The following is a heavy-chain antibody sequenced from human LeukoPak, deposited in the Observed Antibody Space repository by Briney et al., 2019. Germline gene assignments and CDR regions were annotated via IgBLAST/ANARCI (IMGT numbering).Heavy chain of an antibody. CDR3: AKMIDSTPYSSGTFDS. D-gene: IGHD3-10*01. CDR1: GFTLRSYA. J-gene: IGHJ4*02. CDR2: ISDTGDKT. Sequence: GGSLRLSCSASGFTLRSYAMGWVRQAPGKGLEWVSAISDTGDKTYYADSVKGRFTISRDNSRNTLYLQMSRLRAEDTALFYCAKMIDSTPYSSGTFDSWGQGTLVTVSS. V-gene: IGHV3-23*01.